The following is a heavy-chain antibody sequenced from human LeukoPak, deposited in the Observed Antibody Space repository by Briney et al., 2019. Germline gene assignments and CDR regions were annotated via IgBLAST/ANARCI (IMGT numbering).Heavy chain of an antibody. CDR2: INPSGGST. Sequence: PGASVKVSCKASGYTFTSYYMHWVRQAPGQGLEWMGIINPSGGSTGFAQKFQGRVTMTRDTSTSTVYMELSSLRSEDTAVYYCARQDIVEGDAFDIWGQGTMVTVSS. CDR1: GYTFTSYY. D-gene: IGHD2-15*01. V-gene: IGHV1-46*01. CDR3: ARQDIVEGDAFDI. J-gene: IGHJ3*02.